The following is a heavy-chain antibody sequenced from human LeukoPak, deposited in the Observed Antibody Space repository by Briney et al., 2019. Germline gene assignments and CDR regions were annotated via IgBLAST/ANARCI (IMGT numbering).Heavy chain of an antibody. J-gene: IGHJ4*02. CDR3: AKTPTIFGVVMSY. CDR1: GFTFSSYG. Sequence: GSLRLSCAASGFTFSSYGMHWVRQAPGKGLEWVAFIRYDGSNKYYADSVKGRFTISRDNSKNTLYLQMNSLRAEDTAVYYCAKTPTIFGVVMSYWGQGTLLTVSS. D-gene: IGHD3-3*01. V-gene: IGHV3-30*02. CDR2: IRYDGSNK.